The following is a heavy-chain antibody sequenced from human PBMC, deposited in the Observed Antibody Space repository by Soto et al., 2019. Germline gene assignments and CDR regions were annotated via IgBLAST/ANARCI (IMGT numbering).Heavy chain of an antibody. CDR2: IYSCVST. D-gene: IGHD3-10*01. J-gene: IGHJ6*02. CDR1: RFNVSSTY. Sequence: GGSVRLFCAASRFNVSSTYISWVYSAPGRGLEWVSVIYSCVSTYYADSVKGRFTISRDNSKNTLYLQMNSLRAEDTAVYYCARDQLWFGEGAYYYYGMDVWGQGT. V-gene: IGHV3-66*01. CDR3: ARDQLWFGEGAYYYYGMDV.